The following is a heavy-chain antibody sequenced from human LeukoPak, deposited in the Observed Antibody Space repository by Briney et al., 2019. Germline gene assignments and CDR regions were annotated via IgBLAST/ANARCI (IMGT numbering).Heavy chain of an antibody. CDR2: IYTSGST. CDR3: ARLSSTNSYYYYRDV. J-gene: IGHJ6*03. CDR1: GGSTSSHY. V-gene: IGHV4-4*07. D-gene: IGHD2-2*01. Sequence: SETLSLTCTVSGGSTSSHYWSWIRQPAGKGLEWIGRIYTSGSTNYNPSLKSRVTMSVDMSKNQFSLKLSSVTAADTAVYYCARLSSTNSYYYYRDVWGNGTPVTVSS.